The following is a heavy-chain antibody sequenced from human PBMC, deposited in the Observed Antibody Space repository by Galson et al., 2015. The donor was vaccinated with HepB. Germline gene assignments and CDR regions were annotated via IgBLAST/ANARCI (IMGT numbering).Heavy chain of an antibody. Sequence: SETLSLTCTVSGVSIGTYYWSWFRQSPGKRMEWLGYIYPDGTTTYSPSLKSRISISVDTAKRRLSLTVRSVTAADTAVYSCASHPDYGDYWGQGTLVTVSS. V-gene: IGHV4-4*09. CDR3: ASHPDYGDY. J-gene: IGHJ4*01. CDR1: GVSIGTYY. CDR2: IYPDGTT.